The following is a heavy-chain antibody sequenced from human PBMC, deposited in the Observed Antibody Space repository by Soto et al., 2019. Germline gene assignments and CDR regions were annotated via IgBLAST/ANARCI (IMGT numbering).Heavy chain of an antibody. D-gene: IGHD3-10*01. CDR1: GFIFKMYW. CDR2: IYNDGTYS. J-gene: IGHJ4*02. Sequence: GGSLRLSCAASGFIFKMYWMHWVRQSPGKGLVWSSRIYNDGTYSDYADSVRGRFTISRDNVNDTLYLQMNNLRAEDSGLYYCTRGPRPISTGAGAYWGQGTQVTVSS. V-gene: IGHV3-74*01. CDR3: TRGPRPISTGAGAY.